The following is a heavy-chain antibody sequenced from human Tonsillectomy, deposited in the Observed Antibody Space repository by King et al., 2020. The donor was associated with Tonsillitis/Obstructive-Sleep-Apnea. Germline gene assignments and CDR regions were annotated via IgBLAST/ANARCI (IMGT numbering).Heavy chain of an antibody. Sequence: VQLVESGGGLVKPGGSLRLSCAASGFTFSSYSMNWGRQAPGKGLEWVSSISSSSSYIYYADSVKGRFTISRDNAKNSLYLQMNSLRAEDTAVYYCARDSRVVAATRNDYWGQGTLVTVSS. D-gene: IGHD2-15*01. CDR1: GFTFSSYS. CDR2: ISSSSSYI. V-gene: IGHV3-21*01. J-gene: IGHJ4*02. CDR3: ARDSRVVAATRNDY.